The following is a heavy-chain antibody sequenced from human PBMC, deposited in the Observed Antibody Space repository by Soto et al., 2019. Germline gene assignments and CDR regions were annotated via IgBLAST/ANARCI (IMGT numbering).Heavy chain of an antibody. CDR1: GFTFSNYA. V-gene: IGHV3-23*01. D-gene: IGHD6-19*01. Sequence: PGGSLRLSCAAYGFTFSNYALSWVRQAPGKGLEWVSTIDGSVENTFYADSVKGRFTISRDNSKSTLYLQMNNLRAEDTAVYYCARGGHSRGWGFDYWGQGSLVTVSS. CDR3: ARGGHSRGWGFDY. CDR2: IDGSVENT. J-gene: IGHJ4*02.